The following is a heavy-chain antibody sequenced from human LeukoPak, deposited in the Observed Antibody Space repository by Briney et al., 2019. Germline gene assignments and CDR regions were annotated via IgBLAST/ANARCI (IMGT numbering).Heavy chain of an antibody. CDR3: ARDRSYYDSSGYYYQPGDY. CDR2: ISGSGSTI. V-gene: IGHV3-48*03. D-gene: IGHD3-22*01. J-gene: IGHJ4*02. CDR1: GFTFSSYE. Sequence: GGSLRLSCAASGFTFSSYEMNWVRQAPGKGLEWISYISGSGSTIYYADSVKGRFTISRDNAKSSLYLQMDSLRAEDTAVYYCARDRSYYDSSGYYYQPGDYWGQGTLVTVSS.